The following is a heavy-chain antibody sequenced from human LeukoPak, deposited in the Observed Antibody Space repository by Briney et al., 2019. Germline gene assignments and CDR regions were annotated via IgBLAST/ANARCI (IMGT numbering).Heavy chain of an antibody. CDR3: ARERQDTVIHSGAFDI. CDR1: GFTFSNYF. V-gene: IGHV3-30-3*01. Sequence: PGRALRLSCAAPGFTFSNYFMHWVRQAPGKGLEWVADIASDGSQTFYVESVKGRFTISRGNSKNTLYLQMNSLGPEDTAVYFCARERQDTVIHSGAFDIWGQGTMVTVSS. J-gene: IGHJ3*02. D-gene: IGHD2-21*02. CDR2: IASDGSQT.